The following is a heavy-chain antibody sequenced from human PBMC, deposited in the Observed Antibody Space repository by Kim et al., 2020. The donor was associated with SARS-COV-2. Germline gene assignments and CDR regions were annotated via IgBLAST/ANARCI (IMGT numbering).Heavy chain of an antibody. J-gene: IGHJ5*02. Sequence: SETLSLTCAVYGGSFSGYYWSWIRQPPGKGLEWIGEINHSGSTNYNPSLKSRVTISVDTSKNQFSLKLSSVTAADTAVYYCARGGGYCSSTSCSSLPQQFDPWGQGTLVTVSS. CDR2: INHSGST. V-gene: IGHV4-34*01. D-gene: IGHD2-2*01. CDR1: GGSFSGYY. CDR3: ARGGGYCSSTSCSSLPQQFDP.